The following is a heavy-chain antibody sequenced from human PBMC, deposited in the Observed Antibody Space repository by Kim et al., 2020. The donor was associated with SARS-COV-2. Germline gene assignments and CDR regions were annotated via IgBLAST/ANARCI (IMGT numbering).Heavy chain of an antibody. CDR1: GGSISSYY. V-gene: IGHV4-59*08. CDR2: IYYSGST. J-gene: IGHJ3*02. CDR3: ARRPLSGSSRAVAFDI. D-gene: IGHD1-26*01. Sequence: SETLSLTCTVSGGSISSYYWSWIRQPPGKGLEWIGYIYYSGSTNYNPSLKSRVTISVDTSKNQFSLKLSSVTAADTAVYYCARRPLSGSSRAVAFDIWGQGTMVTVSS.